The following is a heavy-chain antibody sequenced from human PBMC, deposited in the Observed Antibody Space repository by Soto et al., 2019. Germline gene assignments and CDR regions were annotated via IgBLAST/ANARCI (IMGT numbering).Heavy chain of an antibody. CDR3: ARVPDY. CDR1: GGSISSGGYS. CDR2: MYHSGST. Sequence: QLQLQESGSGLVKPSQTLSLTCAVSGGSISSGGYSWSWIRQPPGKGLEWIGYMYHSGSTYYNPPLKSRAPKPKDRPKNHFPLKLSSVPAADPAVYYCARVPDYGGQGILVTVSS. J-gene: IGHJ4*02. D-gene: IGHD2-2*01. V-gene: IGHV4-30-2*01.